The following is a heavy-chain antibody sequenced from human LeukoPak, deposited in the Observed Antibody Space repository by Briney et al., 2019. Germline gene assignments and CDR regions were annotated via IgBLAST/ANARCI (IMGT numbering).Heavy chain of an antibody. J-gene: IGHJ4*02. V-gene: IGHV2-70*11. Sequence: SGPSLVQPQPTRTLTCTSSGFSLGSRRLCVSRIPQPPGKALEWLSRIAWDDDKYFSTSLKTRLTISKDTSKNQVVLTMTNMDPVDTATYYCARMYVGARYYFDYWGQGTLVTVSS. CDR2: IAWDDDK. CDR3: ARMYVGARYYFDY. D-gene: IGHD1-26*01. CDR1: GFSLGSRRLC.